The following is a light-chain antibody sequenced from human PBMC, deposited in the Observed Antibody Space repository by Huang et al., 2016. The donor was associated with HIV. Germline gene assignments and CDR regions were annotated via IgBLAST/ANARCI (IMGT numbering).Light chain of an antibody. CDR3: QQSYSTPSLT. Sequence: IQMTQSPSSLSASVGDRVTITCRASQNINNHLNWYQQKPGTAPKLLIYGATTLHSGVPSGFTANGAGTEFTLTISSLQPEDFATYYCQQSYSTPSLTFGGGTKVEIK. CDR1: QNINNH. J-gene: IGKJ4*01. CDR2: GAT. V-gene: IGKV1-39*01.